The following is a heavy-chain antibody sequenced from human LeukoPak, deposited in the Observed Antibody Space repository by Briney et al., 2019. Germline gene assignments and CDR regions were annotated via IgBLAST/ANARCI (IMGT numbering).Heavy chain of an antibody. J-gene: IGHJ5*02. Sequence: SETLSLTCTVSGGSISGSSYYWGWIRQPPGKGLEWIGSIYYSGSTYYNPSLKSRVTISVDTSKNQFSLKLSSVTAADTAVYYCARGRGRYCSSTSCRYWFDPWGQGILVTVSS. CDR2: IYYSGST. CDR3: ARGRGRYCSSTSCRYWFDP. V-gene: IGHV4-39*07. CDR1: GGSISGSSYY. D-gene: IGHD2-2*01.